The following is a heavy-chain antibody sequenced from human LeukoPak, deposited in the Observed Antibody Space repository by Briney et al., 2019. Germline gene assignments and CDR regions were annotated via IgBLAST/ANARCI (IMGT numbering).Heavy chain of an antibody. Sequence: GGSLRLSCAASRFTFSSYGMHWVRQAPGKGLEWVAYIQYDGSNEQYADSVKGRFTISRDNAKNSLFLQMNSLRAEDTAVYYCARAHGAGGLGYQYMDVWGKGTTVTISS. CDR3: ARAHGAGGLGYQYMDV. J-gene: IGHJ6*03. CDR2: IQYDGSNE. CDR1: RFTFSSYG. D-gene: IGHD2-2*01. V-gene: IGHV3-30*02.